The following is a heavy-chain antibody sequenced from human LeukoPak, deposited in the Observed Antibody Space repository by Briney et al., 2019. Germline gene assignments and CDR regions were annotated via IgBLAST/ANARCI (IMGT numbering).Heavy chain of an antibody. J-gene: IGHJ4*02. D-gene: IGHD5/OR15-5a*01. V-gene: IGHV4-4*07. CDR2: IFASGST. CDR3: VQDGPLRSDY. Sequence: PSETLSLTCTFSGASISTYYWSWIRQPAGKGLEWIGRIFASGSTNYNPSLKSRIAMSVDTSKNQFSLNLTSVTAADTAMYYCVQDGPLRSDYWGQGTLVTVSS. CDR1: GASISTYY.